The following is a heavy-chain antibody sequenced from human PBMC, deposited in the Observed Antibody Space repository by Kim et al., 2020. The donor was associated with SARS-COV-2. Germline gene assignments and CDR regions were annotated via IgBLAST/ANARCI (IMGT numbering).Heavy chain of an antibody. CDR1: GYTFTSYD. J-gene: IGHJ4*02. Sequence: ASVKVSCKASGYTFTSYDINWVRQATGQGLEWMGWMNPNSGNTGYAQKFQGRVTMTRNTSISTAYMELSSLRSEDTAVYYCARGEPSSSNFDYWGQGTLVTVSS. CDR2: MNPNSGNT. D-gene: IGHD6-6*01. V-gene: IGHV1-8*01. CDR3: ARGEPSSSNFDY.